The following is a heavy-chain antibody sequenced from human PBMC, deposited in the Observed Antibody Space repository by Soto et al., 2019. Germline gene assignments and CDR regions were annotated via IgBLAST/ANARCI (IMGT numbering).Heavy chain of an antibody. J-gene: IGHJ4*02. CDR3: AKVSSGWYAGFFDL. V-gene: IGHV3-48*01. CDR1: GFTFSSYS. Sequence: PGGSLRLSCAASGFTFSSYSMNWVRQAPGKGLEWVSYISSSSSTIYYADSVKGRFTISRDNAKNSLYLQMNSLRAEDTAVYYCAKVSSGWYAGFFDLWGQGTLVTVSS. CDR2: ISSSSSTI. D-gene: IGHD6-19*01.